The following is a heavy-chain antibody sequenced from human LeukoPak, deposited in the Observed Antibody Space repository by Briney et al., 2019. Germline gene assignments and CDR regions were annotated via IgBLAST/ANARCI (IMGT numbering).Heavy chain of an antibody. CDR2: ISAYNGNT. Sequence: ALVKVSCKASGYTFTSYGISWVRQAPGQGLEWMGWISAYNGNTNYAQKLQGRVTMTTDTSTSTAYMELRSLRPDDTAVYYCARDSFDWLLSDFDYWGQGTLVTVSS. D-gene: IGHD3-9*01. J-gene: IGHJ4*02. V-gene: IGHV1-18*01. CDR3: ARDSFDWLLSDFDY. CDR1: GYTFTSYG.